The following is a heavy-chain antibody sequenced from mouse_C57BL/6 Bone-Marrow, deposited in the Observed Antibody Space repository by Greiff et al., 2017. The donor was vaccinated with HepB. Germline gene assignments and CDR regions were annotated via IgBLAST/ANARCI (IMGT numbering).Heavy chain of an antibody. CDR1: GYTFTSYG. J-gene: IGHJ2*01. Sequence: VQLVESGAELARPGASVKLSCKASGYTFTSYGISWVKQRTGQGLEWIGEIYPRSGNTYYNEKFKGKATLTADKSSSTAYMELRSLTSEDSAVYFCARGGYSVYYGSSLDYWGQGTTLTVSS. CDR3: ARGGYSVYYGSSLDY. D-gene: IGHD1-1*01. CDR2: IYPRSGNT. V-gene: IGHV1-81*01.